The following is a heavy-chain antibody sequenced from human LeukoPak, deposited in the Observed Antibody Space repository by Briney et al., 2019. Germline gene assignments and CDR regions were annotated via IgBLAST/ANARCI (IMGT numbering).Heavy chain of an antibody. Sequence: PGGSLRLSCAASGFIYSDYWMSWVRQAPGKGLEWVANIKTDGSEKYYVDSVKGRFTISRDNAKNSLYLQMSSLRAEDTAVYYCARGGWRPDPWGPGTLVTVPS. CDR1: GFIYSDYW. CDR2: IKTDGSEK. CDR3: ARGGWRPDP. V-gene: IGHV3-7*01. J-gene: IGHJ5*02. D-gene: IGHD6-19*01.